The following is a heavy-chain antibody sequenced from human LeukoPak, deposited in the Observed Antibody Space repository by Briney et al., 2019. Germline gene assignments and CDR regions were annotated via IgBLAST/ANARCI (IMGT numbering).Heavy chain of an antibody. V-gene: IGHV3-48*03. CDR1: GFTFSGYE. CDR2: ISSSGRTM. J-gene: IGHJ5*02. Sequence: GGSLRLSCAASGFTFSGYEMNWVRQAPGKGLEWVSYISSSGRTMYYADSVKGRFTISRGNAKNSLYLQMNSLRAEDTAVYYCARDVRGVFRWFDPWGQGTLVTVSS. D-gene: IGHD3-10*02. CDR3: ARDVRGVFRWFDP.